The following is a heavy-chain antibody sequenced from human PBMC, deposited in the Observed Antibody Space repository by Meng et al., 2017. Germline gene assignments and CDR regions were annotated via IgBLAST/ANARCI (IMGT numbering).Heavy chain of an antibody. V-gene: IGHV4-34*01. J-gene: IGHJ4*02. CDR3: ARRGIAARPFYY. CDR1: GGSFSGYY. D-gene: IGHD6-6*01. CDR2: INHSGSI. Sequence: QWQLQTWGAGCLKPSEALSLTCAVDGGSFSGYYWSWIRQPPGKGLEWIGEINHSGSINYNPSLKSRVTISVDTSKNQFSLKLSSVTAADTAVYYCARRGIAARPFYYWGQGTLVTVSS.